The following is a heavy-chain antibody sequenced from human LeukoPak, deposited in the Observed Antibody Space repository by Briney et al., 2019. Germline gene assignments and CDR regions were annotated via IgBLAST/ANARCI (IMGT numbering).Heavy chain of an antibody. CDR2: IYYSSST. CDR3: SRHSSMTNTLNQ. V-gene: IGHV4-39*01. J-gene: IGHJ4*02. CDR1: GGSKLGSTYY. Sequence: KPSEALSLPCTVSGGSKLGSTYYWAWIRQPPGKGLEWIGSIYYSSSTYYNPSLNSRVIISVDTSKNPFSLKLTYVTAADTAVYYCSRHSSMTNTLNQWGQGTLVTVSS. D-gene: IGHD2-8*01.